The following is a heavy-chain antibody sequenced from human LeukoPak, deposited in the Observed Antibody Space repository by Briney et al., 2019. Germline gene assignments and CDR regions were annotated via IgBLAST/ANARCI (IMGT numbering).Heavy chain of an antibody. V-gene: IGHV3-23*01. CDR2: ISGSGGST. CDR3: ARDAGYGYDRFDF. J-gene: IGHJ4*02. D-gene: IGHD5-18*01. Sequence: GVSLRLSCAASVFTFSIYGMSCVRQSPVQGLELVSAISGSGGSTYYADSVKGRFTISRDNSKNTLYLQMNSLRAEDTALYYCARDAGYGYDRFDFWGQGTQVTVSS. CDR1: VFTFSIYG.